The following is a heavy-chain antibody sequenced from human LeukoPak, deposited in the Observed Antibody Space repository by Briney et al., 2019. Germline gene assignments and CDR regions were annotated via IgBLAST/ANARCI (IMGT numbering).Heavy chain of an antibody. Sequence: GGSLRLSCAPSEFASDYYGMSCGRQAPREGLWSGFGINWNVNSIGYTDSLKGRFTISRDNGKNIMYLQMNSLKAEDTAFYHCARVDYASGYFDLWGRGTLVTVSS. J-gene: IGHJ2*01. CDR1: EFASDYYG. D-gene: IGHD3-16*01. V-gene: IGHV3-20*01. CDR3: ARVDYASGYFDL. CDR2: INWNVNSI.